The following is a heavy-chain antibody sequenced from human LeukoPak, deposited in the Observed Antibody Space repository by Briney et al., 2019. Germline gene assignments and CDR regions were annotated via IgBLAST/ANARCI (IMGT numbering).Heavy chain of an antibody. CDR3: ASRPFLYGFRTYFDN. CDR2: MKQSGTP. D-gene: IGHD3-10*01. Sequence: SETLSLTCAVYGGSFSAFHWNWIRQSPAKGLEWLGEMKQSGTPRYNPSLQSRVTISVGKSKNQFSLNVRSVTAADTAVYYCASRPFLYGFRTYFDNWAQGTLVTVSS. CDR1: GGSFSAFH. V-gene: IGHV4-34*01. J-gene: IGHJ4*02.